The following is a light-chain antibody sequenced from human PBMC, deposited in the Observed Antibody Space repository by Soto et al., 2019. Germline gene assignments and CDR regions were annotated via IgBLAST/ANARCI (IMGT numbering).Light chain of an antibody. CDR3: QQYNSLWT. J-gene: IGKJ1*01. CDR1: QSMSSW. Sequence: DIQMTQSPSTLSAYVGDRVTITCRASQSMSSWLAWYQQKPGKAPKLLIYKASSLESGVPSRFSGSGSGTEFTLTISSLQPDDFATYYCQQYNSLWTFGQGTKVEIK. V-gene: IGKV1-5*03. CDR2: KAS.